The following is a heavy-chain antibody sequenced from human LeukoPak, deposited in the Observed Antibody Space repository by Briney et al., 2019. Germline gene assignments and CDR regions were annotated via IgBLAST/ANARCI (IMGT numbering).Heavy chain of an antibody. D-gene: IGHD6-19*01. Sequence: PGGSLRLSCAASGFTFRDYDMTWIRQAPGKGLEWVSYISSSDRTIYNAESVKGRFTISRDNAKNSLYLQMNSLRAEDTAVYYCARGDSSGWGLDYWGLGTLVTVSS. J-gene: IGHJ4*02. CDR2: ISSSDRTI. CDR3: ARGDSSGWGLDY. V-gene: IGHV3-11*01. CDR1: GFTFRDYD.